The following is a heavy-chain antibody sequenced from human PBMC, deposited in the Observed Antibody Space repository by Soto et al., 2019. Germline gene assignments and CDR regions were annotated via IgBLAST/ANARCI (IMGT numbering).Heavy chain of an antibody. CDR2: IYYSGST. D-gene: IGHD6-19*01. Sequence: PSETLSLTCTVSGGSISSGGYYWSWIRQHPGKGLEWIGYIYYSGSTYYNPSLKSRVTISVDTSKNQFSLKLSSATAADTAVYYCARGSGWHYYFDYWGQGTLVTVSS. V-gene: IGHV4-31*03. CDR1: GGSISSGGYY. CDR3: ARGSGWHYYFDY. J-gene: IGHJ4*02.